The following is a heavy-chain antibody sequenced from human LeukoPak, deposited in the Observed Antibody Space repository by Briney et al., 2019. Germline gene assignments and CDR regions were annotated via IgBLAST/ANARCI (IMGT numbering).Heavy chain of an antibody. CDR3: ARDKYGAYSDF. CDR1: GFTFSSYW. V-gene: IGHV3-7*01. CDR2: IKHDGSEQ. Sequence: GGSPRLSCEASGFTFSSYWMDWVRQAPGKGLEWVANIKHDGSEQYYVDSVKGRFTISRDNGRNLLYLQMNSLRVEDTAVYYCARDKYGAYSDFWGQGTLVTVSS. J-gene: IGHJ4*02. D-gene: IGHD4-17*01.